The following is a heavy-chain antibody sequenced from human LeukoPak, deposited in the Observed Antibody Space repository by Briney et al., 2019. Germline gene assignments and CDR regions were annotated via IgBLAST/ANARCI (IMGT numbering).Heavy chain of an antibody. J-gene: IGHJ3*02. D-gene: IGHD3-9*01. V-gene: IGHV3-11*01. Sequence: GGSVRLFCGPSGFTFSDYYMSWIRQARGEGLEWVSNISRSGSSIYYAASVKGRSTISRDNAKNSLYLQMNSLRAEDTAVYYWAKHWLLVSLNAFDIGGQGTMVTVSS. CDR3: AKHWLLVSLNAFDI. CDR2: ISRSGSSI. CDR1: GFTFSDYY.